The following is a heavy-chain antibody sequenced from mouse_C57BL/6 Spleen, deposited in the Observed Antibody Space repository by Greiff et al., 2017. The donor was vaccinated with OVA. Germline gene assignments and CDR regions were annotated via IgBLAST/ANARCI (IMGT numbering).Heavy chain of an antibody. D-gene: IGHD2-5*01. CDR2: ISDGGSYT. Sequence: EVKLVESGGGLVKPGGSLKLSCAASGFTFSSYAMSWVRQTPEKRLEWVATISDGGSYTYYPDNVKGRFTISRDNAKNNLYLQMSHLKSEDTAMYYCASAYSNWYFDVWGTGTTVTVSS. CDR3: ASAYSNWYFDV. J-gene: IGHJ1*03. CDR1: GFTFSSYA. V-gene: IGHV5-4*03.